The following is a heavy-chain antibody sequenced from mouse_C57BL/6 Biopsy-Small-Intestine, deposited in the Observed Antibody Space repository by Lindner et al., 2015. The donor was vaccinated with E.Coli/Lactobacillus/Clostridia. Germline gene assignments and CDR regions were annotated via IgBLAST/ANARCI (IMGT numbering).Heavy chain of an antibody. V-gene: IGHV1-81*01. J-gene: IGHJ4*01. CDR1: GGTFSDFA. D-gene: IGHD3-1*01. Sequence: SVKVSCKASGGTFSDFAFSWVRQAPGQGLEWMGGIIPIFGTANYAQKFQGRVIITADESTSTAYMEVSSLRSEDTALYFCARELGATGNYEDDEDTNDYWGQGTLVTVSS. CDR2: IIPIFGTA. CDR3: ARELGATGNYEDDEDTNDY.